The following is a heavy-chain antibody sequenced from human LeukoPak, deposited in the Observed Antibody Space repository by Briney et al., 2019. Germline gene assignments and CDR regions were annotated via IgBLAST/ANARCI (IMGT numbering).Heavy chain of an antibody. CDR1: GFTFSDYY. Sequence: GGSLRLSCAASGFTFSDYYMSWIRQAPGKGLEWVPYISSSGSTIYYADSVKGRFTISRDNAKNSLYLQMNSLRAEDTAVYYCARDHDWNDEDYWGQGTLVTVSS. CDR3: ARDHDWNDEDY. CDR2: ISSSGSTI. J-gene: IGHJ4*02. V-gene: IGHV3-11*01. D-gene: IGHD1-1*01.